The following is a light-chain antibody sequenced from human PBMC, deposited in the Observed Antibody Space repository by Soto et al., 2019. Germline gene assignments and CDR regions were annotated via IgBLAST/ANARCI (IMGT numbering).Light chain of an antibody. J-gene: IGKJ5*01. CDR1: QDIRGA. V-gene: IGKV1-13*02. Sequence: AIQVTQSPSSLSASVGDRVNKTCRASQDIRGALAWYQQKSGKPPNLLIYDVSTLEGGVPSRFSGSGSGTEFTLTISSLQPEDFGTYYCQQFNSYPITFGHGTRLEIK. CDR2: DVS. CDR3: QQFNSYPIT.